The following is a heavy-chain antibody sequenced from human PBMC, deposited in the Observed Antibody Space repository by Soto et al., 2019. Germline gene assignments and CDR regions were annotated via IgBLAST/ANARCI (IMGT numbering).Heavy chain of an antibody. V-gene: IGHV3-74*01. Sequence: EVQLVESGGGLVQPGGSLRLSCAASGFTFRTRWMHWVRQAPGKGLVWVSYINADGSTTNYADSERGRFTISRDNAKNMLYLQMNSLRAEDTAVYYCARDNSYAMEVWGQGTTVTVSS. CDR3: ARDNSYAMEV. CDR2: INADGSTT. D-gene: IGHD1-20*01. J-gene: IGHJ6*02. CDR1: GFTFRTRW.